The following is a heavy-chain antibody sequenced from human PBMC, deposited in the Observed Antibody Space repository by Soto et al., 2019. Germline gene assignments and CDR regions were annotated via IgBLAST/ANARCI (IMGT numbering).Heavy chain of an antibody. Sequence: GVLRLSCAASGFTFSNYEMHWVRQAPGKGLEYVSGISNNGAHTDYAKSVKGRFTISRDNSENTLYLQMGSLRAEDMALYYCARRGYGSRWPNVYMDVWGKGTTVTLSS. D-gene: IGHD6-13*01. CDR2: ISNNGAHT. CDR3: ARRGYGSRWPNVYMDV. V-gene: IGHV3-64*01. J-gene: IGHJ6*03. CDR1: GFTFSNYE.